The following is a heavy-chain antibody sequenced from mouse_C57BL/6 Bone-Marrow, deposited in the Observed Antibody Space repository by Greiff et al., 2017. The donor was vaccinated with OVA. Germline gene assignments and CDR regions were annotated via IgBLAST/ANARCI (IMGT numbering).Heavy chain of an antibody. CDR2: IDPENGDT. Sequence: VQLQQSGAELVRPGASVKLSCTASGFNITDDYMHWVKQRPEQGLEWIGWIDPENGDTDYASKFQGKATITADTSSNTAYLQLSSLTSEDTAVYYCTTGGAAPAWFAYWGQGTLVTVSA. J-gene: IGHJ3*01. CDR1: GFNITDDY. CDR3: TTGGAAPAWFAY. V-gene: IGHV14-4*01.